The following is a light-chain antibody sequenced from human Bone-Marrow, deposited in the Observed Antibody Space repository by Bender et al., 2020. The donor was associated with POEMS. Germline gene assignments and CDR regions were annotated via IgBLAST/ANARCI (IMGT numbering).Light chain of an antibody. V-gene: IGLV2-23*02. Sequence: QSALTQPASVSGSPGQSITISCSGTSSDIGTYDLVSWYQQHPGKVPKLIIYDVTHRPSGVSHRFSGSKSGNTASLTISGLQAEDEADYYCCSKASPGVVFGGGTKLTVL. CDR1: SSDIGTYDL. J-gene: IGLJ2*01. CDR3: CSKASPGVV. CDR2: DVT.